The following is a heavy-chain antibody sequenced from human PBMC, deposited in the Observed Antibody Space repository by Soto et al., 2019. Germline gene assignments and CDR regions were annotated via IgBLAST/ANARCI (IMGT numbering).Heavy chain of an antibody. CDR1: GGTFSSYA. J-gene: IGHJ3*02. D-gene: IGHD2-15*01. V-gene: IGHV1-69*12. CDR2: IIPIFGTA. Sequence: QVQLVQSGAAVKKPGSSVKVSCKASGGTFSSYAISWVRQAPGQGLEWMGGIIPIFGTANYAQKFQGRVTITADESTSTAYMELSSLRSEDTAVYYCARDLGYCSGGSCPIPIWGQGTMVTVSS. CDR3: ARDLGYCSGGSCPIPI.